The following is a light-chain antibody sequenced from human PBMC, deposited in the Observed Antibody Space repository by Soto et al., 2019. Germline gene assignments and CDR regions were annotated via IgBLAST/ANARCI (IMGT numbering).Light chain of an antibody. Sequence: DIQRTQSPSSLSASVGDRVTITCRASQTISSYLNWYQQKPGKAPKLLIYAASSLQSGVPSRFSGSGSGTDCTLTISSLQPEDFATYYCQQSYSTLWTFGQGTKVEIK. CDR1: QTISSY. CDR3: QQSYSTLWT. V-gene: IGKV1-39*01. CDR2: AAS. J-gene: IGKJ1*01.